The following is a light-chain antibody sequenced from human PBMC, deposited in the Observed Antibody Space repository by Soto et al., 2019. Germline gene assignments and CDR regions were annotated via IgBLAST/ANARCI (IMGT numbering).Light chain of an antibody. CDR1: PGINNY. V-gene: IGKV1-9*01. Sequence: DIQLTQSTSFLSASVGDRVTITCRASPGINNYLAWYQQQPGKAPKLLIYAASTLQSGVPSRFSGSGSGTEFTLTITTLQPEDFATYYCQHHDSYPLTFGGGTKVEIK. CDR3: QHHDSYPLT. J-gene: IGKJ4*01. CDR2: AAS.